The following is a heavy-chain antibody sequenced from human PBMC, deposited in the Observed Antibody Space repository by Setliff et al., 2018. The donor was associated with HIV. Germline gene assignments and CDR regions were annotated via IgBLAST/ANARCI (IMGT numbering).Heavy chain of an antibody. CDR3: ARGLSFYDPGGFDY. V-gene: IGHV4-4*09. Sequence: KPSETLSLTCTVSGDSISTDYWTWIRQPPGKGLEWIGYIYNSASTSYNPSLKSRVTISVDTSKNQFSLKLSSVTAADTAVYYCARGLSFYDPGGFDYWGQGTLVTVSS. CDR1: GDSISTDY. J-gene: IGHJ4*02. D-gene: IGHD3-22*01. CDR2: IYNSAST.